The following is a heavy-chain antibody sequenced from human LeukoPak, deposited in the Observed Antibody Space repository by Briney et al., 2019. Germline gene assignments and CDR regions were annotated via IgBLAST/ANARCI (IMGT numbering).Heavy chain of an antibody. J-gene: IGHJ6*02. CDR2: ISSSGTTT. Sequence: GRSLRLSCVASGFTFSSHEVNWVRQAPGKGLEWISCISSSGTTTKYADSVKGRFTIFRDNAKNSLYLQMNSLRAEDTAVYYCARDLSASYSYYYYGLDVWGQGTTVTVSS. CDR1: GFTFSSHE. V-gene: IGHV3-48*03. CDR3: ARDLSASYSYYYYGLDV. D-gene: IGHD3-10*01.